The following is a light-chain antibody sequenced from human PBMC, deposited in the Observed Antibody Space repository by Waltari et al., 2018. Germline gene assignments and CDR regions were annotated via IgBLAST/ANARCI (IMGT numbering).Light chain of an antibody. V-gene: IGKV2-30*01. J-gene: IGKJ2*01. CDR3: MQNSYWPYT. CDR2: KVS. Sequence: DVVLTQSPLSLPVTLGQSASISCKSIQILVYTDQVTILNWYQQRPGQSPRRLIYKVSNRASGVPDRFSGSESGTDFTLKISRVEAEDAGTYYCMQNSYWPYTFGQGTKLAI. CDR1: QILVYTDQVTI.